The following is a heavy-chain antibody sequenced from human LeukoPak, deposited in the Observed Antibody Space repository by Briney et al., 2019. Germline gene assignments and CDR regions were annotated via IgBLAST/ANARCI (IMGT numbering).Heavy chain of an antibody. CDR3: SRAGVLTTPYYFDY. D-gene: IGHD4/OR15-4a*01. J-gene: IGHJ4*02. CDR1: GFTFGDHY. CDR2: IRNKANSYTT. Sequence: PGGPLRLSCAASGFTFGDHYMDWVRQAPGKGLEWVARIRNKANSYTTEYAASVKGRFTVSRDDSKNSLYLHMNSLKTEDTAVYYCSRAGVLTTPYYFDYWGQGTLVTVSS. V-gene: IGHV3-72*01.